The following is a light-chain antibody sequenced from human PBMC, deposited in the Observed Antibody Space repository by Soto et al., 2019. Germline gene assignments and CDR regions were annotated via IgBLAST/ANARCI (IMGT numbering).Light chain of an antibody. CDR1: SRDIGNYNY. J-gene: IGLJ1*01. V-gene: IGLV2-14*01. CDR2: EVT. CDR3: ASYISANTLVV. Sequence: QSALTQPASVSGSPGQSITISCTGTSRDIGNYNYVSWYQHHPGKAPKLMIYEVTSRPSGVSDRFSGSKSGMTASLTISGLQPEDEADYFCASYISANTLVVFGTGTKLTVL.